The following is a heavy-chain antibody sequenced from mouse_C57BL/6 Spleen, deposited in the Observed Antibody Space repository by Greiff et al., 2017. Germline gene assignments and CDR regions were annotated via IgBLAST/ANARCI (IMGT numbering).Heavy chain of an antibody. D-gene: IGHD2-2*01. CDR3: ARGGYDGERYVMDY. V-gene: IGHV1-50*01. J-gene: IGHJ4*01. Sequence: VQLQQPGAELVKPGASVKLSCKASGYTFTSYWMQWVNQRPGQGLEWIGEIDPSDSYTNYNQKFKGKATLTVDTSSSTAYMQLSSLTSEDSAVYYCARGGYDGERYVMDYWGQGTSVTVSS. CDR2: IDPSDSYT. CDR1: GYTFTSYW.